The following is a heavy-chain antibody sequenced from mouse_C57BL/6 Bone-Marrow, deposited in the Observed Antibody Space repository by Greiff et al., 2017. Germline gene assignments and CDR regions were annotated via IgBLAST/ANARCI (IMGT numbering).Heavy chain of an antibody. CDR1: GYAFTSYW. Sequence: QVQLQQPGAELVKPGASVKLSCKASGYAFTSYWMHWVKQRPGRGLEWIGRLDPNSGGTKYNEKFKSKATLTVDKPSSTAYMQLSSMTSEDAAVYYCASWNYYVSSDGYFDVWGTGTAVTVTA. CDR2: LDPNSGGT. D-gene: IGHD1-1*01. CDR3: ASWNYYVSSDGYFDV. J-gene: IGHJ1*03. V-gene: IGHV1-72*01.